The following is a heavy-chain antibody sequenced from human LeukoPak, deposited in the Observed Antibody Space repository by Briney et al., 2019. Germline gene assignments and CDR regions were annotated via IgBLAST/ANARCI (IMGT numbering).Heavy chain of an antibody. CDR2: IYYSGST. D-gene: IGHD3-10*01. J-gene: IGHJ4*02. Sequence: SETLSLTCTVSGGSISSGGYSWSWIRQHPGKGLEWIGYIYYSGSTYYNPSLKSRVTISLDTSKNQFSLKLTSVTAADTAVYYCASVDRGWFGVGDYWGQGTLVTVSS. V-gene: IGHV4-31*03. CDR1: GGSISSGGYS. CDR3: ASVDRGWFGVGDY.